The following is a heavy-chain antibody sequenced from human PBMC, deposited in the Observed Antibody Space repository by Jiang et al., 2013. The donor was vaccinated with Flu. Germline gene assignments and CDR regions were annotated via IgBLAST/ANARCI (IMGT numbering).Heavy chain of an antibody. Sequence: FSSYWMSWVRQAPGKGLEWVANIKQDGSEKYYVDSVKGRFTISRDNAKNSLYLQMNSLRAEDTAVYYCARDWGWLVYWGQGTLVTVSS. D-gene: IGHD6-19*01. CDR2: IKQDGSEK. V-gene: IGHV3-7*01. CDR1: FSSYW. CDR3: ARDWGWLVY. J-gene: IGHJ4*02.